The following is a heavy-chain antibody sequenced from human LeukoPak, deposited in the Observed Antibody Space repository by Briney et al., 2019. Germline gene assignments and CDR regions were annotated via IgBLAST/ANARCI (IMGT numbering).Heavy chain of an antibody. Sequence: PSETLSLTCAVYGGSFSGYYWSWIRQPPGKGLEWIGEINHSGSTNYNPSLKDRISMSVDTSNNRFSVKLTAVTAADTAVYFCARGDGSHSYAKGFDIWGQGTLVTVSS. CDR1: GGSFSGYY. J-gene: IGHJ3*02. D-gene: IGHD3-16*01. CDR3: ARGDGSHSYAKGFDI. CDR2: INHSGST. V-gene: IGHV4-34*01.